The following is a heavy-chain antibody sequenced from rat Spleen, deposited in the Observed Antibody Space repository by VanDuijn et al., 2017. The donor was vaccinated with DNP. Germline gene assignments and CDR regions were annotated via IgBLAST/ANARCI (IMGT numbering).Heavy chain of an antibody. J-gene: IGHJ4*01. Sequence: QVQLKESGPGLVQPSQTLSLTCTVSGFSLFSNSVSWVRQPPGKGLEWMGVIWGDGSTAYNSALKSRLSISRDTSKSQVFLKMSSLKTEDTATYYCARSHYSSYNYYVMDAWGQGASVTVSS. V-gene: IGHV2-1*01. CDR2: IWGDGST. CDR3: ARSHYSSYNYYVMDA. D-gene: IGHD1-2*01. CDR1: GFSLFSNS.